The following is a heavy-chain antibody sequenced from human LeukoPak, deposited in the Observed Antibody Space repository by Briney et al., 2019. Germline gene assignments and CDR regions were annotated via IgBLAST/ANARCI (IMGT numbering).Heavy chain of an antibody. D-gene: IGHD3-3*01. CDR2: LSGSGGYT. V-gene: IGHV3-23*01. J-gene: IGHJ4*02. CDR3: AKDRSDFWSGYYAFDY. Sequence: PGGSLRLSCAASGFTFSSYAMNWVRQAPGKGLEWVSALSGSGGYTYYGDSVKGRFTISRDNSKSTLYLQMNNLRAEDTAVYYCAKDRSDFWSGYYAFDYWGQGTLVTVSS. CDR1: GFTFSSYA.